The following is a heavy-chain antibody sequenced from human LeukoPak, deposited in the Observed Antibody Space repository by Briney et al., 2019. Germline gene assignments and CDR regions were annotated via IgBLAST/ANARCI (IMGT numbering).Heavy chain of an antibody. CDR2: IYYIGST. Sequence: SETLSLTCTVSGDSVSRSSYYWTWIRQPPGKGLEWIGYIYYIGSTNYNPSLRSRLTMSVDTSKNQFSLRLSSVIAADTAVYYCARQSISGSSLSYFDYWGQGTLVNVSS. D-gene: IGHD3-22*01. J-gene: IGHJ4*02. V-gene: IGHV4-61*01. CDR3: ARQSISGSSLSYFDY. CDR1: GDSVSRSSYY.